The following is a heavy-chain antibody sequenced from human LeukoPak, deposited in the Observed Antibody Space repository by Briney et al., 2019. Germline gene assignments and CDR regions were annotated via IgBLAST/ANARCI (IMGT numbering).Heavy chain of an antibody. Sequence: GGSLRLSCAASGFTFSSYAMHWVRQAPGKGLEWVTVIWYDGSNKHYADSVKGRFTISRDNSKNTPYLQMDSLRAEDTAIYYCARAFGASSGYSVDYWGQGTLVTVSS. V-gene: IGHV3-33*01. D-gene: IGHD3-22*01. J-gene: IGHJ4*02. CDR3: ARAFGASSGYSVDY. CDR1: GFTFSSYA. CDR2: IWYDGSNK.